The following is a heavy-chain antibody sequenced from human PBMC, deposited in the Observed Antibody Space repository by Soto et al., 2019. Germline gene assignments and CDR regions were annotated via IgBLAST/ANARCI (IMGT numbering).Heavy chain of an antibody. CDR2: IYYSGST. CDR3: AAGWAAGNDYYYYYGMDV. V-gene: IGHV4-39*01. CDR1: GGSISSSSSY. J-gene: IGHJ6*02. Sequence: PSETLSLTCTVSGGSISSSSSYWGWIRQPPGKGLEWIGSIYYSGSTYYNPSLKSRVTISVDTSKNQFSLKLSSVTAADTAVYYCAAGWAAGNDYYYYYGMDVWGQGTTVT. D-gene: IGHD6-13*01.